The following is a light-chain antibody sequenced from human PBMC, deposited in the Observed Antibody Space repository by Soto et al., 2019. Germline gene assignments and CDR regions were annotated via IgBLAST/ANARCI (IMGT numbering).Light chain of an antibody. J-gene: IGKJ4*01. V-gene: IGKV3-11*01. CDR3: QQRSNWPPPLT. CDR2: DAS. Sequence: EIVLTQSPGTLSLSPGERATLSGRASESVSSSYLAWYQQRPGQAPRLLIYDASNRATGIPARFSGSGSGTDFTLTISSLEPEDFAVYYCQQRSNWPPPLTFGGGTKVDIK. CDR1: ESVSSSY.